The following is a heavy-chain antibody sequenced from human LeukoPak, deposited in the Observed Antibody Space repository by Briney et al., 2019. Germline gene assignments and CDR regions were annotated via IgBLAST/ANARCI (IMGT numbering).Heavy chain of an antibody. Sequence: GGSLRLSCAASGFTFSSYSMNWVRQAPGKGLKWLSSISSSSSYIYYADSVRGRFTISRDNAKNSLYLQMNSLRADDTAVYFCATIPSTELNAYWGQGTLVTVSA. V-gene: IGHV3-21*01. J-gene: IGHJ4*02. CDR1: GFTFSSYS. D-gene: IGHD2-21*01. CDR3: ATIPSTELNAY. CDR2: ISSSSSYI.